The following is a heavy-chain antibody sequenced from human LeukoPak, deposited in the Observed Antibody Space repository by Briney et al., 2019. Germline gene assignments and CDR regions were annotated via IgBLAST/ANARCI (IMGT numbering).Heavy chain of an antibody. CDR3: ARDLKMGYSSGRYSWGTGSSNDY. CDR1: GYTFTGYY. J-gene: IGHJ4*02. CDR2: INPNSGGT. D-gene: IGHD6-19*01. V-gene: IGHV1-2*02. Sequence: GASVKVSCKASGYTFTGYYMHWVRQAPGQGLEWMGWINPNSGGTNDAQKFQGRITMTTDTSTSTAYMEQRSLRSDDTAVYYCARDLKMGYSSGRYSWGTGSSNDYWGQGTLVTVSS.